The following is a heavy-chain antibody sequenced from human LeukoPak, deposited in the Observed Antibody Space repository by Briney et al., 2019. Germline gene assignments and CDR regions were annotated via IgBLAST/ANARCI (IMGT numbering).Heavy chain of an antibody. V-gene: IGHV3-30-3*01. CDR1: GFSLSSYA. CDR3: ARAIAAAGWYFDL. D-gene: IGHD6-13*01. CDR2: ISYDGSNK. J-gene: IGHJ2*01. Sequence: GGSLRLSCEASGFSLSSYAMHWVRQAPGKGLEWVAVISYDGSNKYYADSVKGRFTISRDNSKNTLYLQMNSLRAEDTAVYYCARAIAAAGWYFDLWGRGTLVTVSS.